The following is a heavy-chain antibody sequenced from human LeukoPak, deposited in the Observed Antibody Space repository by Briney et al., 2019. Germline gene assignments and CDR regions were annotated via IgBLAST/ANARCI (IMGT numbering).Heavy chain of an antibody. D-gene: IGHD3-22*01. V-gene: IGHV4-39*07. J-gene: IGHJ4*02. CDR3: ARGRYYDSSGWD. CDR2: IYYSGST. Sequence: SETLSLTCTVSGGSISSSSYYWGWIRQPPGKGLEWIGSIYYSGSTYYNPSLKSRVTISVDTSKNQFSLKLSSVTAADTAVYYCARGRYYDSSGWDWGQGTLVTVSS. CDR1: GGSISSSSYY.